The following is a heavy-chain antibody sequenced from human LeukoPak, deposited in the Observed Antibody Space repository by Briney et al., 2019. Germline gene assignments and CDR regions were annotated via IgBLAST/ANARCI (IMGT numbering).Heavy chain of an antibody. D-gene: IGHD3-3*02. J-gene: IGHJ4*02. CDR1: GYSISSNHW. CDR3: ARIGPILGAAWVDY. Sequence: PSDTLSLTCAVSGYSISSNHWWGWIRQPPRKGLEWIGYIFYAGSTYYNPSLKSRVTMSVDTSKNQFSLRLSSVTAVDTAVYYCARIGPILGAAWVDYWGQGTLVSDSS. V-gene: IGHV4-28*01. CDR2: IFYAGST.